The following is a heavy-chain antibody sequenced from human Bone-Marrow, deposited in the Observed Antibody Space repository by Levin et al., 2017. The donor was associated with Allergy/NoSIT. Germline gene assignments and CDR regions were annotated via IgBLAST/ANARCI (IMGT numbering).Heavy chain of an antibody. CDR1: AYKFDSYG. Sequence: ASVKVSCKGSAYKFDSYGISWVRQAPGQGLEWMGWISISKGDTNYAQKFQGRVTMTRDISTQTAYMELKRLRSDDMAVYYCARDASYRSDWLSDFWGQGTRVTVSS. D-gene: IGHD6-19*01. V-gene: IGHV1-18*03. J-gene: IGHJ4*02. CDR2: ISISKGDT. CDR3: ARDASYRSDWLSDF.